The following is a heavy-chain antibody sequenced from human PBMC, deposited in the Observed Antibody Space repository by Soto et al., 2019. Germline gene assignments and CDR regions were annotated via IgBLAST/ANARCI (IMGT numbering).Heavy chain of an antibody. J-gene: IGHJ4*02. V-gene: IGHV1-18*04. CDR3: ARRVFRASIAVAEDY. CDR1: GYTFTSYG. D-gene: IGHD6-19*01. CDR2: ISAYNGNT. Sequence: QVQLVQSGAEVKKPGASVKVSCKASGYTFTSYGISWVRQAPGQGLEWMGWISAYNGNTNYAQKLQGRVTMTTDTSASTAYIAQRSLRSGDRAGYYCARRVFRASIAVAEDYWGQGTLVTVSS.